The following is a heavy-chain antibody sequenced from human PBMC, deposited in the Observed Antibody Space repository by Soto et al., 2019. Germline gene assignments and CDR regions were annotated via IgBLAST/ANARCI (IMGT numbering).Heavy chain of an antibody. J-gene: IGHJ4*02. CDR2: ISTTRNYT. Sequence: EVQLVESGGGLVKPGGSLRLSCVASGFTFSTYSMNWVRQAPGKGLEWVSSISTTRNYTYYADSVKGRFTISRDNAKNSLYLQMNSLRAEDTAVYYCSRRLSYGDFLFDYWGQGTLVTVSS. CDR1: GFTFSTYS. D-gene: IGHD4-17*01. V-gene: IGHV3-21*01. CDR3: SRRLSYGDFLFDY.